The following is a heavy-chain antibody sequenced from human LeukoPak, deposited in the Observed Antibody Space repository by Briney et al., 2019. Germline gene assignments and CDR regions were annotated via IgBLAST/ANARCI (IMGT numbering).Heavy chain of an antibody. CDR1: GGSISSSNW. CDR2: IYHSGST. V-gene: IGHV4-4*02. Sequence: SETLSLTCAVSGGSISSSNWWSWVRQPPGKGLEWIGEIYHSGSTNYNPSLKSRVTISVDKSKNQFSLKLSSVTAADTAVYYCARSPSYIVVVPAAMGGEYNWFDPWGQGTLVTVSS. CDR3: ARSPSYIVVVPAAMGGEYNWFDP. D-gene: IGHD2-2*01. J-gene: IGHJ5*02.